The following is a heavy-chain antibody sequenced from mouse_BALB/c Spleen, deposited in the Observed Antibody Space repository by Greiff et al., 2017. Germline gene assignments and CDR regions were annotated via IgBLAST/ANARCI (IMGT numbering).Heavy chain of an antibody. CDR3: ARLAQGFAY. V-gene: IGHV3-2*02. CDR1: GYSITSDYA. J-gene: IGHJ3*01. Sequence: EVMLVESGPGLVKPSQSLSLTCTVTGYSITSDYAWNWIRQFPGNKLEWMGYISYSGSTNYNPSLKSRISITRDTSKNQFFLQLNSVTTEDTATYYCARLAQGFAYWGQGTLVTVSA. CDR2: ISYSGST.